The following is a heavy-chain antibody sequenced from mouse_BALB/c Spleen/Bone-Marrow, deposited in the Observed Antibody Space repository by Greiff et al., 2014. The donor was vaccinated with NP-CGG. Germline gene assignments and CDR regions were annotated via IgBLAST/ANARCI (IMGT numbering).Heavy chain of an antibody. J-gene: IGHJ4*01. Sequence: EVKLVESGGGLVQPGSSLRLSCATSGFTFTDYYMNWVRQPPGKALEWLGFIRNKANGYTTEFSASVKGRLTISRDNSQSILYLQMNTLRAEDSATYYCARYDGYSDNAMDYWGQGTSVTVSS. V-gene: IGHV7-3*02. CDR3: ARYDGYSDNAMDY. CDR1: GFTFTDYY. CDR2: IRNKANGYTT. D-gene: IGHD2-3*01.